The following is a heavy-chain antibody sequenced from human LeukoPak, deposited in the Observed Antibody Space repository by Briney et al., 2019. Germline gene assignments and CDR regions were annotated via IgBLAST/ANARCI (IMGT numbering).Heavy chain of an antibody. CDR3: AREGPDY. V-gene: IGHV3-53*01. CDR2: IYSGGST. CDR1: GFTVSSNY. J-gene: IGHJ4*02. Sequence: GGSLRLSCAASGFTVSSNYMSWVRQAPGKGLEWVSVIYSGGSTYYADSVRGRFTISRDNAKNSLYLQMNNLRVEDTAIYYCAREGPDYWGQGTLVTVSS.